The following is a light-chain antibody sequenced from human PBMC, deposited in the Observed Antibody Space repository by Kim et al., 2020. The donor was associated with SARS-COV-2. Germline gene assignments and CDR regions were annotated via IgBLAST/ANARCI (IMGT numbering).Light chain of an antibody. CDR3: QSYNRDNVI. Sequence: GKTVTSSCTRSSGSIDDNYVQWYQQLPGGVPTTVIYEDDQRPSGVSDRFSGSIDNSSNSASLTISGLRTEDEADYYCQSYNRDNVIFGGGTQLTVL. CDR2: EDD. V-gene: IGLV6-57*03. J-gene: IGLJ2*01. CDR1: SGSIDDNY.